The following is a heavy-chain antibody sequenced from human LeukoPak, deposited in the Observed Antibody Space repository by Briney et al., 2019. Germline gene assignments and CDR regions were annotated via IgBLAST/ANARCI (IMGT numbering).Heavy chain of an antibody. Sequence: ASVKVSCKASGYTFTAYYMHWVRQAPGQGLEWMGWINPNSGGTNSAQKFQGRVTMTRDTSISTAYMELSRLTSNDTAVYYCAGPLSLRGSGWSRAFDIWGQGTMLTVSS. J-gene: IGHJ3*02. D-gene: IGHD6-19*01. CDR3: AGPLSLRGSGWSRAFDI. CDR1: GYTFTAYY. CDR2: INPNSGGT. V-gene: IGHV1-2*02.